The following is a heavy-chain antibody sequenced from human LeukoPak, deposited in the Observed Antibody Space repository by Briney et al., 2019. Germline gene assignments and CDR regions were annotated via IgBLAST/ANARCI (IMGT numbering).Heavy chain of an antibody. CDR1: GGTFSSYA. CDR3: AREDQEHYDILTGYSTVAFDI. CDR2: IIPIFGTA. V-gene: IGHV1-69*05. J-gene: IGHJ3*02. Sequence: GSSVKVSCKASGGTFSSYAISWVRQAPGQGLEWMGGIIPIFGTANYAQKFQGRVTITTDESTSTAYMELSSLRSEDTAVYYCAREDQEHYDILTGYSTVAFDIWGQGTMVTVSS. D-gene: IGHD3-9*01.